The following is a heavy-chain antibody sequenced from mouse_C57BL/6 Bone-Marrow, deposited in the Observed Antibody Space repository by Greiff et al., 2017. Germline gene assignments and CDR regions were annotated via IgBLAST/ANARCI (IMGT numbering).Heavy chain of an antibody. J-gene: IGHJ4*01. Sequence: QVTLKESGPGILQPSQTLSLTCSFSGFSLSTFGMGVGWIRQPSGKGLEWLAHIWWDDDKYYNPALKSRLTISKDTSKNQVFLKIANVDTADTATYYCARIEAYFHYYGSSYAMDYWGQGTSVTVSS. CDR2: IWWDDDK. CDR3: ARIEAYFHYYGSSYAMDY. D-gene: IGHD1-1*01. CDR1: GFSLSTFGMG. V-gene: IGHV8-8*01.